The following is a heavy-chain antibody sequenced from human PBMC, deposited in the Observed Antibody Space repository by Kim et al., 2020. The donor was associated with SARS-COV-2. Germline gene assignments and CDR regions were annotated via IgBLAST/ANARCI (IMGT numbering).Heavy chain of an antibody. J-gene: IGHJ3*02. CDR3: ARLGNRWLRDAFDI. CDR1: GGSISSSSYY. V-gene: IGHV4-39*01. Sequence: SETLSLTCTVSGGSISSSSYYWGWIRQPPGKGLEWIGSIYYSGSTYYNPSLKSRVTISVDTSKNQFSLKLSSVTAADTAVYYCARLGNRWLRDAFDIWGQGTMVTVSS. CDR2: IYYSGST. D-gene: IGHD6-19*01.